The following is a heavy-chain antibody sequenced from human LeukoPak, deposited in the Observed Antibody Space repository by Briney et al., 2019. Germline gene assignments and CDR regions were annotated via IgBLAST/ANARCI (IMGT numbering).Heavy chain of an antibody. CDR3: ARGWDIVATWAFDY. Sequence: KTSETLSLTCTGSGGSISSGGYYWSWIRQHPGKGLEWIGYIYYSGSTYYNPSLKSRVTISVDTSKNQFSLKLSSVTAADTAVYYCARGWDIVATWAFDYWGQGTLVTVSS. CDR2: IYYSGST. J-gene: IGHJ4*02. V-gene: IGHV4-31*03. CDR1: GGSISSGGYY. D-gene: IGHD5-12*01.